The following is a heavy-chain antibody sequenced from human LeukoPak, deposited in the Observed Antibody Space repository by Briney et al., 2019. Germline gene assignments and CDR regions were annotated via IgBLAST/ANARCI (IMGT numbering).Heavy chain of an antibody. Sequence: GGSLRLSCTASGFTFGDYAMSWFRQAPGKGLEWVGFIRSKAYGGTTEYAASVKGRFTISRDDSKSIAYLQMNSLRAEDTAVYYCARAVYYSDKSGHYYFFDNWGQGTLVTVSS. V-gene: IGHV3-49*03. D-gene: IGHD3-22*01. J-gene: IGHJ4*02. CDR2: IRSKAYGGTT. CDR1: GFTFGDYA. CDR3: ARAVYYSDKSGHYYFFDN.